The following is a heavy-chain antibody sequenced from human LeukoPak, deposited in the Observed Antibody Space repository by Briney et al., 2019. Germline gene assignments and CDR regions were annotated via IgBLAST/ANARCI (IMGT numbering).Heavy chain of an antibody. CDR1: GYTFTNYG. Sequence: ASVKVSCKASGYTFTNYGINWVRQAPGQGLEWLAWISTYTGKTDYAQKLQGRVTLTTDTSTSTAYMELRSLKSDDTAVYYCARGVYYETSGYYSFDYWGQGTLVAVSS. V-gene: IGHV1-18*01. D-gene: IGHD3-22*01. J-gene: IGHJ4*02. CDR3: ARGVYYETSGYYSFDY. CDR2: ISTYTGKT.